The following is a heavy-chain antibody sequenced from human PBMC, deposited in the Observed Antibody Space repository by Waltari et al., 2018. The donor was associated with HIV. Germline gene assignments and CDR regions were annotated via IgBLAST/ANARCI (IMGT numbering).Heavy chain of an antibody. CDR2: ISAYNGDT. D-gene: IGHD5-12*01. CDR3: ARDRDGYFGKY. J-gene: IGHJ4*02. V-gene: IGHV1-18*01. Sequence: QVQLEQSGAEVKKPGASLKVSCKASGYTFTNYGISWVRQAPGQGLEWMGWISAYNGDTNYAQKLQGRVTLTADTSTNTAYLELRSLGSDDTAVYYCARDRDGYFGKYWGQGTPVTVSS. CDR1: GYTFTNYG.